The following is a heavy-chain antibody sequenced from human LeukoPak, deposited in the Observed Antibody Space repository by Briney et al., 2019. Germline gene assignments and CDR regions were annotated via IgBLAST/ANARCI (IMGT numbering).Heavy chain of an antibody. Sequence: GGSLRLSCAASGFTFSSYEMNWVRQAPGKGLEWVSYISSSGSTIYYADSVKGRFTISRDNAKNSLYLQMNSLRAEDTAVYYCARDEWDACYDYWGQGTLVTVSS. D-gene: IGHD1-26*01. V-gene: IGHV3-48*03. CDR3: ARDEWDACYDY. CDR2: ISSSGSTI. CDR1: GFTFSSYE. J-gene: IGHJ4*02.